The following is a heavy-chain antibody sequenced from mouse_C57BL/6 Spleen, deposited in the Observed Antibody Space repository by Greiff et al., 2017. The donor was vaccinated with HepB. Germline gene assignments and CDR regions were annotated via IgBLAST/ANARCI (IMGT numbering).Heavy chain of an antibody. CDR2: ISYDGSN. CDR1: GYSITSGYY. J-gene: IGHJ2*01. CDR3: ARETDGYPDY. V-gene: IGHV3-6*01. Sequence: VQLKESGPGLVKPSQSLSLTCSVTGYSITSGYYWNWIRQFPGNKLEWMGYISYDGSNNYNPSLKNRISITRDTSKNQFFLKLNSVTTEDTATYYCARETDGYPDYWGQGTTLTVSS. D-gene: IGHD2-3*01.